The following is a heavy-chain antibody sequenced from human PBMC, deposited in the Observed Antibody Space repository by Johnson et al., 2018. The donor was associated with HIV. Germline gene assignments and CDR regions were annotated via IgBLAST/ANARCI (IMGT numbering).Heavy chain of an antibody. J-gene: IGHJ3*02. Sequence: QVQLVESGGGVVQPGRSLRLSCAASGFTFSSYAMHWVRQAPGKGLEWVVVIGYDGSDKYYADSVKGRVTISRDNPKNTVYLHMNNLRAEDTAVYYCARDRGSYYFYAFDIWGQGTMVTVSS. CDR2: IGYDGSDK. CDR3: ARDRGSYYFYAFDI. V-gene: IGHV3-30*04. CDR1: GFTFSSYA. D-gene: IGHD1-26*01.